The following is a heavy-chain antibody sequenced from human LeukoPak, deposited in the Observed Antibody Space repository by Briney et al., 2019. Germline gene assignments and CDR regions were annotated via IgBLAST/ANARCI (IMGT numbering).Heavy chain of an antibody. Sequence: SSVKVSCKASGGTFSSYAISWVRQAPGQGLQWMGRIIAIFGTTNYAQKFHGRVTITTDESTSTAYMELSSLRSEDTAVYYCARADSSGSHFDYWGQGTLVTVSS. CDR2: IIAIFGTT. CDR3: ARADSSGSHFDY. D-gene: IGHD3-22*01. V-gene: IGHV1-69*05. J-gene: IGHJ4*02. CDR1: GGTFSSYA.